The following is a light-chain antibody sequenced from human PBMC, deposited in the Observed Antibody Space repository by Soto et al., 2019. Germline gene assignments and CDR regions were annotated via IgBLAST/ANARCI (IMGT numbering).Light chain of an antibody. V-gene: IGKV1-12*01. CDR3: QQADISQLT. J-gene: IGKJ4*01. CDR1: QAIGDW. Sequence: DIQMTQSPSSVSASVGDRVTITCRASQAIGDWLAWYQQKPGKAPNLLIYATTTLRSGVPSRFSGRGSETAFSLTISSLQPEDFATYYCQQADISQLTFGGGTRVEI. CDR2: ATT.